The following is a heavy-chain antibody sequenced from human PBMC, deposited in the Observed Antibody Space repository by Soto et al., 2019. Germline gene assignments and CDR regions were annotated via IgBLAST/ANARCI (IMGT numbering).Heavy chain of an antibody. J-gene: IGHJ5*02. Sequence: SETLSLTCTVSGGSISSYYWSWIRQPPGKGLEWIGYIYYSGSTNYNPSLKSRVTISVDTSKNQFSLKLSSVTAADTAVYYCARLVVAAMSDNWFDPWGQGTLVTVSS. CDR1: GGSISSYY. D-gene: IGHD2-15*01. CDR2: IYYSGST. V-gene: IGHV4-59*01. CDR3: ARLVVAAMSDNWFDP.